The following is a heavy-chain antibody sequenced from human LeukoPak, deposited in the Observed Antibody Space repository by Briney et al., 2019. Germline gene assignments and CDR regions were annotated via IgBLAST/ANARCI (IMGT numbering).Heavy chain of an antibody. CDR3: ARLTGVTTVTTRVDY. J-gene: IGHJ4*02. D-gene: IGHD4-11*01. Sequence: PSETLSLTCTVSGGSISSYYWSWIRQPPGKGLEWIGYIYYSGSTNYNPSLKSRVTISVDTSKNQFSLKLSSGTAADTAVYYCARLTGVTTVTTRVDYWGQGTLVTVSS. V-gene: IGHV4-59*08. CDR1: GGSISSYY. CDR2: IYYSGST.